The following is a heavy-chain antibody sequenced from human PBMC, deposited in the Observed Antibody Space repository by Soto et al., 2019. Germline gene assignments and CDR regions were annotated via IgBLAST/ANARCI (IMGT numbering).Heavy chain of an antibody. V-gene: IGHV5-51*01. Sequence: EVRLEQSGAEVKKPGESLKISCKGSGYSFTSHWIAWVRQKPGKGLEWMGIVYPGDSETRYSPSFQGQVTMSVDKSIDTAYLHWRSLKASDTAMYYCAKSEVLDIWGQGTMVTVSS. CDR1: GYSFTSHW. J-gene: IGHJ3*02. CDR3: AKSEVLDI. CDR2: VYPGDSET.